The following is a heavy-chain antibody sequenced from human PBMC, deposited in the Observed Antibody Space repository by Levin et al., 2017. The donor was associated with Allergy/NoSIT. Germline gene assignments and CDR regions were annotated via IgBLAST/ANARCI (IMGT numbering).Heavy chain of an antibody. CDR1: GFTFSTFA. Sequence: GESLKISCAASGFTFSTFAMHWVRQAPGKGLEWVTVISYDGSTKYYSDSVKGRFTISRDNSKNTLYLQMDSLRPEDTAVYYCARDKETAAGSSLGGFDIWGQGTMVTVSS. D-gene: IGHD6-13*01. V-gene: IGHV3-30*04. CDR3: ARDKETAAGSSLGGFDI. CDR2: ISYDGSTK. J-gene: IGHJ3*02.